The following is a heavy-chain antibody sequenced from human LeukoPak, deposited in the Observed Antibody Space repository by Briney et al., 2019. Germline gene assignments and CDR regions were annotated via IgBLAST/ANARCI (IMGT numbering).Heavy chain of an antibody. CDR3: AKDHYWSIDY. Sequence: GGSLRLSCAASGFDFSSNWMHWVRHAPGQGLVWVSRIKGDGISTNYADSVKGRFTISRDIAKNALYLQMNSLRAEDTGVYYCAKDHYWSIDYWGRGTLVTVSS. CDR1: GFDFSSNW. CDR2: IKGDGIST. V-gene: IGHV3-74*01. D-gene: IGHD3-3*01. J-gene: IGHJ4*02.